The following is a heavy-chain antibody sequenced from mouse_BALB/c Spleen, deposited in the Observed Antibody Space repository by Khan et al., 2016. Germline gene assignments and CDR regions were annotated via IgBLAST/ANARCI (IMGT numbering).Heavy chain of an antibody. V-gene: IGHV3-2*02. D-gene: IGHD1-1*01. CDR2: ISYSGST. Sequence: EVQLQESGPGLVKPSQSLSLTCTVTGYSITSDYAWNWIRQFPGNKLEWMGYISYSGSTSYNPSLKSRISITRDTSKNQFFLQLNSVTTEDTATYCCARESHYCGSSYYFDYWGQGTTLTVSS. CDR3: ARESHYCGSSYYFDY. J-gene: IGHJ2*01. CDR1: GYSITSDYA.